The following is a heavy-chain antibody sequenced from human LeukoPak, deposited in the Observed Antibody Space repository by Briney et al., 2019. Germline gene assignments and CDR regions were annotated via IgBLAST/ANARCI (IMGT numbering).Heavy chain of an antibody. D-gene: IGHD3-22*01. Sequence: SETLSLTCTVSGGSINNYYWSWIQQPPGKGLEWIGYIYYSGSTNYNPSLKSRVTISVDTSKNQFSLKLSSLTAADTAVYYCARHRGSGYPYFDYWGQGTLVTVSS. CDR1: GGSINNYY. CDR3: ARHRGSGYPYFDY. J-gene: IGHJ4*02. V-gene: IGHV4-59*01. CDR2: IYYSGST.